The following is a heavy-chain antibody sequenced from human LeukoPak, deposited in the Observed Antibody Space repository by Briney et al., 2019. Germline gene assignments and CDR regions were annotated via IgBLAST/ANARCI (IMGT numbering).Heavy chain of an antibody. CDR1: GGSISSSSYY. V-gene: IGHV4-39*07. J-gene: IGHJ4*02. CDR3: ATYLFRGDTHYFDY. D-gene: IGHD3-10*01. Sequence: SETLSLTCTVSGGSISSSSYYWGWIRQPPGKGLEWIGSIYYSGSTYYNPSLKSRVTISLDTSKNLFSLKLSSVTAADTAVYYCATYLFRGDTHYFDYWGQGIVVTVSS. CDR2: IYYSGST.